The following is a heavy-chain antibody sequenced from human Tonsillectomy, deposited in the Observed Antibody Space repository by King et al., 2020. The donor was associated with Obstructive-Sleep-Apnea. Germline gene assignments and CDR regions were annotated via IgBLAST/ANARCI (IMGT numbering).Heavy chain of an antibody. CDR3: ARGAYGSGTYYNAKYYFDY. CDR1: GGSIGSSIYY. CDR2: MYNIGST. Sequence: LQLQESGPGLVKPSETLSLTCIVSGGSIGSSIYYWDWILQPPGKGLEWIGTMYNIGSTYYNPSLKSRVTISVDTSKNQFSLKVGSVTAADTAVYYCARGAYGSGTYYNAKYYFDYWGQGTLVTVSS. V-gene: IGHV4-39*07. D-gene: IGHD3-10*01. J-gene: IGHJ4*02.